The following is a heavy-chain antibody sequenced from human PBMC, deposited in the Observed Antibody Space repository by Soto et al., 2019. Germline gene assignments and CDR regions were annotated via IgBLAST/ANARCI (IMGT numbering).Heavy chain of an antibody. CDR1: GGTFSSYA. J-gene: IGHJ4*02. V-gene: IGHV1-69*12. CDR3: ATEGAVGGGDLSNTFDY. Sequence: QVQLVQSGAEVKKPGSSVKVSCKASGGTFSSYAISWVRQAPGQGLEWMGGIIPIFGTANYAQKFQGRVTITADESTSTAYMELSSLRSEDTAVYYCATEGAVGGGDLSNTFDYWGQGTLVTVSS. CDR2: IIPIFGTA. D-gene: IGHD2-21*02.